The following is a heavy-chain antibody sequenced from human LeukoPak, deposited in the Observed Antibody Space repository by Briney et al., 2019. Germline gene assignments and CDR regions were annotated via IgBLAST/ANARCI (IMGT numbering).Heavy chain of an antibody. V-gene: IGHV1-18*01. Sequence: GASVKVSCKASGYTFTSYGISWVRQAPGQGLEWMGWISAYNGNTNYARKLQGRVTMTTDTSTSTAYMELRSLRSDDTAVYYCARDSWDYDFWSGYPFDYWGQGTLVTVSS. D-gene: IGHD3-3*01. J-gene: IGHJ4*02. CDR1: GYTFTSYG. CDR3: ARDSWDYDFWSGYPFDY. CDR2: ISAYNGNT.